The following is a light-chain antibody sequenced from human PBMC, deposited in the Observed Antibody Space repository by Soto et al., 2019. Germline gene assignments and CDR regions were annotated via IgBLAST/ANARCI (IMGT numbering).Light chain of an antibody. CDR1: SSDVGGYNY. V-gene: IGLV2-14*03. CDR3: NSHSSSSALEVV. Sequence: QSALTQPASVSGSPGQSITISCTGTSSDVGGYNYVSWYQHHPGKAPKLMIYDVSNRPSGVSNRFSGSKSGNTASLTISGLQAEDEADYYCNSHSSSSALEVVFGGGTKLTVL. CDR2: DVS. J-gene: IGLJ2*01.